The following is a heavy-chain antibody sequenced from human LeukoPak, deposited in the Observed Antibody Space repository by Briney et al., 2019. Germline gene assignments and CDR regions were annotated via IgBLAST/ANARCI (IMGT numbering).Heavy chain of an antibody. CDR2: IKQDGSEK. CDR3: ARPRLEYCSGGSCFDAFDI. Sequence: GGSLRLSCAASGFIFSSYWMSWVRQAPGKGLEWVANIKQDGSEKYYVDSVRGRFTISRDNAKNMLYLQMNSLTAEDTAIYSCARPRLEYCSGGSCFDAFDIWGQGTMVTVSS. CDR1: GFIFSSYW. D-gene: IGHD2-15*01. V-gene: IGHV3-7*03. J-gene: IGHJ3*02.